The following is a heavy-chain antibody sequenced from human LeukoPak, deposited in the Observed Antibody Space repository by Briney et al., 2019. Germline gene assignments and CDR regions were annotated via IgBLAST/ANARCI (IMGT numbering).Heavy chain of an antibody. Sequence: GASVKVSCRASGFTFTSYDINWVRQSTGQGLEWMGWMNPISGHTGYAQKFQGRVTMTRDTSLDTAYMELSSLSSADTGLYFCVRSIRRSYLEAYWGQGTLVTVSS. J-gene: IGHJ4*02. CDR2: MNPISGHT. D-gene: IGHD1-26*01. CDR1: GFTFTSYD. CDR3: VRSIRRSYLEAY. V-gene: IGHV1-8*01.